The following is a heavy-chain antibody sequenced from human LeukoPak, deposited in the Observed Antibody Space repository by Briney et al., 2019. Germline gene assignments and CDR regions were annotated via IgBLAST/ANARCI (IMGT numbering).Heavy chain of an antibody. D-gene: IGHD3-22*01. CDR2: IIWNSGAI. CDR1: GFTFDDYA. V-gene: IGHV3-9*01. CDR3: AKGSTDYDSSNYYLGY. J-gene: IGHJ4*02. Sequence: GGSLRLSCAASGFTFDDYAMHWVRQAPGKGLEWVSGIIWNSGAIGYADSVKGRFTISRDNSKNSLYLQMNSLRTEDTALYYCAKGSTDYDSSNYYLGYWGQGTLVTVSS.